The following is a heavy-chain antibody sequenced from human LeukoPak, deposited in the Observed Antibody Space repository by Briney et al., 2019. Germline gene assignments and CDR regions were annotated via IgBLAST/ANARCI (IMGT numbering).Heavy chain of an antibody. J-gene: IGHJ4*02. CDR2: ISSSTT. Sequence: GGSLRLSCAASGFTFSSYSMNWVRQAPGKGLEWVSYISSSTTYYADSVKGRFTISTDNAKNSLYLQMNSLRAEDTAVYYCARWRGSSYFDYWGQGTLVTVSS. CDR1: GFTFSSYS. V-gene: IGHV3-48*01. D-gene: IGHD6-6*01. CDR3: ARWRGSSYFDY.